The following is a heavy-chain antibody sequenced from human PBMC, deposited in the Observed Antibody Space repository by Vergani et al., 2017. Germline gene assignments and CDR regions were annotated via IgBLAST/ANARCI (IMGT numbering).Heavy chain of an antibody. Sequence: QVQLVESGGGLVKPGGSLRLSCAASGFTFSDYYMSWIRQAPGKGLEWVSYISSSGSTIYYADSVKGRFTISRDNSKNTLYLQMNSLRAEDTAVYYCARDGYSGYDDKYYYYYYMDVWGKGTTVTVSS. CDR2: ISSSGSTI. CDR3: ARDGYSGYDDKYYYYYYMDV. V-gene: IGHV3-11*04. CDR1: GFTFSDYY. J-gene: IGHJ6*03. D-gene: IGHD5-12*01.